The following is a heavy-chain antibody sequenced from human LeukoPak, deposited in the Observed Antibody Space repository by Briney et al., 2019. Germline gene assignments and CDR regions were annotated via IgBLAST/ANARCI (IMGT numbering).Heavy chain of an antibody. Sequence: GGSLRLSCAASGFIFNTFWMTWVRQAPGKGLEWLAKIKEDGSEKYYVDSVKGRFTISRDNAKNSLYLQMNSLRAEDTAVYYCARERSSSWYVFDYWGQGTLVTVSS. CDR1: GFIFNTFW. CDR3: ARERSSSWYVFDY. D-gene: IGHD6-13*01. CDR2: IKEDGSEK. V-gene: IGHV3-7*05. J-gene: IGHJ4*02.